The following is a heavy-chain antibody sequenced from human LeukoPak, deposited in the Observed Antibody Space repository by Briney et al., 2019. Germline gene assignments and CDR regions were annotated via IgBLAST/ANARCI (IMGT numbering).Heavy chain of an antibody. Sequence: SETLSLTCTVSGGSFNSYYWNWIRQPPGKGLEWIGYIYYTGSTNYNPSLKSRVTISVDTSKNQFSLKLNSVTAADTAMYYCQSRFLEWLLDYWGQGTLVTVSS. CDR3: QSRFLEWLLDY. V-gene: IGHV4-59*08. CDR1: GGSFNSYY. J-gene: IGHJ4*02. CDR2: IYYTGST. D-gene: IGHD3-3*01.